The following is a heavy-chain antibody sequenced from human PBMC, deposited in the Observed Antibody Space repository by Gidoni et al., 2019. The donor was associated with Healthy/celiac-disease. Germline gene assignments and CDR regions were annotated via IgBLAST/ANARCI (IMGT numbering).Heavy chain of an antibody. CDR2: ISSSSSYI. CDR1: GFTFSSYS. Sequence: EVQLVESGGGLVKPGGSLRLSCAASGFTFSSYSMNWVRQAPGKGLECVSAISSSSSYIYYADSVKGRFTISRDNAKNSLYLQMNSLRAEDTAVYYCARVGEYSRTKYYFDYWGQGTLVTVSS. J-gene: IGHJ4*02. D-gene: IGHD6-6*01. V-gene: IGHV3-21*01. CDR3: ARVGEYSRTKYYFDY.